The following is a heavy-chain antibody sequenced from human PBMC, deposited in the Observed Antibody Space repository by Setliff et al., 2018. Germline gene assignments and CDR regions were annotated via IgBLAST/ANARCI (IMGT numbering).Heavy chain of an antibody. CDR1: GYTFTGYY. J-gene: IGHJ6*03. Sequence: ASVKVSCKASGYTFTGYYVHWVRQAPGQGLEWMGWINPNSGGTNYAQRFQGRVTMTRDTSISTAYMELSRLRSDDTAVYYCARSPLPPPGPGYYYDNSYNYYMDVWGKGTTVTVSS. CDR2: INPNSGGT. D-gene: IGHD3-22*01. CDR3: ARSPLPPPGPGYYYDNSYNYYMDV. V-gene: IGHV1-2*02.